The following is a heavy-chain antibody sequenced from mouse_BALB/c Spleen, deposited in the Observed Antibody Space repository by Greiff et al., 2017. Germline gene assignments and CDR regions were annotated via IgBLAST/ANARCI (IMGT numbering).Heavy chain of an antibody. CDR1: GYSITSDYA. V-gene: IGHV3-2*02. J-gene: IGHJ3*01. D-gene: IGHD2-1*01. Sequence: VQLKESGPGLVKPSQSLSLTCTVTGYSITSDYAWNWIRQFPGNKLEWMGYISYSGSTSYNPSLKSRISITRDTSKNQFFLQLNSVTTEDTATYYCARSYGNYAGWFAYWGQGTLVTVSA. CDR2: ISYSGST. CDR3: ARSYGNYAGWFAY.